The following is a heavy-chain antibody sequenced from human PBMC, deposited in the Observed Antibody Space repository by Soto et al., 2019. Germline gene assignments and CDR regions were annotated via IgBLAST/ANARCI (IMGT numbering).Heavy chain of an antibody. CDR1: GDAISGNY. CDR2: IHVSGAT. CDR3: AREVSFSDYGGSSNSFDP. V-gene: IGHV4-4*07. D-gene: IGHD3-16*01. Sequence: SETLSLTCSVTGDAISGNYWCWIRQPAGKGLEWIGRIHVSGATNFNPSLMGRVSMSVDTSINYFSLKLSSVTAADTAVYYCAREVSFSDYGGSSNSFDPWGRGTLVTVSS. J-gene: IGHJ5*02.